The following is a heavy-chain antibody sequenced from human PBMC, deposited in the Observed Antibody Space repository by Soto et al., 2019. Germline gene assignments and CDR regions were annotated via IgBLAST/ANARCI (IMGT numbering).Heavy chain of an antibody. Sequence: SGPTLVNPTQTLTLTCTFSGFSLSTSGVGVGWIRQPPGKALEWLALIYWDDDKRYSPSLKSRLTITKDTSKNQVVLTMTNMDPVDTATYYCAHKPRNIVIPLREGSIHYPGQATLVTGSS. CDR2: IYWDDDK. CDR3: AHKPRNIVIPLREGSIHY. V-gene: IGHV2-5*02. D-gene: IGHD2-21*01. J-gene: IGHJ4*02. CDR1: GFSLSTSGVG.